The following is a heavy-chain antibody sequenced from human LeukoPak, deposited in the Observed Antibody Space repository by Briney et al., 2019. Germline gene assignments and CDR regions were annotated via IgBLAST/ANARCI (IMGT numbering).Heavy chain of an antibody. D-gene: IGHD5-12*01. Sequence: PGGSLRLSCAASGFTFSSYAMTWVRQAPGKGLEWVSAISGSGGSTYYADSVKGRFTISRDNSKNTLYLQTNSLRAEDTAVYYCAKDRGYEAVGYMDVWGKGTTVTVSS. J-gene: IGHJ6*03. CDR2: ISGSGGST. V-gene: IGHV3-23*01. CDR3: AKDRGYEAVGYMDV. CDR1: GFTFSSYA.